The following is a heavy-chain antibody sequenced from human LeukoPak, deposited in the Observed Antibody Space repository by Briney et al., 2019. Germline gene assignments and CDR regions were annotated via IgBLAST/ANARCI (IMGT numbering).Heavy chain of an antibody. J-gene: IGHJ6*02. CDR3: ARFKAGGSYYYYYYGMDV. D-gene: IGHD1-26*01. Sequence: SETLSLTCAVYGGSFSGYYWSWIRQPPGKGLEWIGEINHSGSTNYNPSLKSRVTISVDTSKNQFSLKLSSVTAADTAVYYCARFKAGGSYYYYYYGMDVWGQGTTVTVSS. V-gene: IGHV4-34*01. CDR2: INHSGST. CDR1: GGSFSGYY.